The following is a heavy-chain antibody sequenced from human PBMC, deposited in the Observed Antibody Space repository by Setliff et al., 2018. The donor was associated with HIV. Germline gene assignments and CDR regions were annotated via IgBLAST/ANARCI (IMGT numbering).Heavy chain of an antibody. V-gene: IGHV1-46*01. CDR2: INPSGAGT. CDR1: GYIFSNYY. Sequence: GASVKVSCKPSGYIFSNYYLRWVRQGPGQGLEWMGLINPSGAGTSYAQKFEGRVTMTRDTSTDTVYMELSSLESDDTAVYYCVRRESDYGTKAGFRYWGQGTLVTVSS. CDR3: VRRESDYGTKAGFRY. J-gene: IGHJ4*02. D-gene: IGHD4-17*01.